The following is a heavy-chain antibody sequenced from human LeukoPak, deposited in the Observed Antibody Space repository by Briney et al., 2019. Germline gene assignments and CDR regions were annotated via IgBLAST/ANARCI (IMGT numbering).Heavy chain of an antibody. D-gene: IGHD6-13*01. CDR2: IYPGDSDT. CDR1: GYSFTSYW. Sequence: GASLQISCNGSGYSFTSYWIGWGRPMPGKGLEWMGIIYPGDSDTRYSPSFQGQVTISADKSISTAYLQWSSLKASDTAMYYCASGYSSSWYPFDYWGQGTLVTVSS. J-gene: IGHJ4*02. V-gene: IGHV5-51*01. CDR3: ASGYSSSWYPFDY.